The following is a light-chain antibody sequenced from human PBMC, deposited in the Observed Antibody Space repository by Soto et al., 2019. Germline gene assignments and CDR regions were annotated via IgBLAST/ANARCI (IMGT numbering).Light chain of an antibody. CDR3: AAWDDGLIGSVA. CDR1: SSKIGKNT. J-gene: IGLJ2*01. V-gene: IGLV1-44*01. Sequence: QSVLTQPPSASGTPGQRVTISCSGSSSKIGKNTVNWYQQLPGTAPQLLIFRNNQRPSGVPDRFSGSKSGTSASLTISGLQSDDEADYYCAAWDDGLIGSVAFGGGTKVTVL. CDR2: RNN.